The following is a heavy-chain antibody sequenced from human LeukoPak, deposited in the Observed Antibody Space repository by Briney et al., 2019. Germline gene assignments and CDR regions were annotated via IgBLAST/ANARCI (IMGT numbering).Heavy chain of an antibody. D-gene: IGHD3-16*01. V-gene: IGHV1-46*01. Sequence: ASVKVSCKASGYTFTINHIHWVRQAPGQGLEWIGVINPSGDSTTYAQNFQGRVTMTRDTSTSTVYMELRNLRSEDTAIYYCAKLATSDTGETYWGQGTLVTVSS. CDR2: INPSGDST. CDR1: GYTFTINH. J-gene: IGHJ4*02. CDR3: AKLATSDTGETY.